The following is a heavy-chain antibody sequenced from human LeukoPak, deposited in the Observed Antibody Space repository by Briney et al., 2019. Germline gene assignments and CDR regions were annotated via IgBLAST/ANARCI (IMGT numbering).Heavy chain of an antibody. Sequence: GGSLRLSCAASGFTFSSYSMNWVRQAPGKGLEWASSISSSSSYIYYADSVKGRFTISRDNAKNSLYLQMNSLRAEDTAVYYCARVDCSSTSCYWYYYYGMDVWGQGTTVTVSS. J-gene: IGHJ6*02. CDR2: ISSSSSYI. D-gene: IGHD2-2*01. CDR3: ARVDCSSTSCYWYYYYGMDV. CDR1: GFTFSSYS. V-gene: IGHV3-21*01.